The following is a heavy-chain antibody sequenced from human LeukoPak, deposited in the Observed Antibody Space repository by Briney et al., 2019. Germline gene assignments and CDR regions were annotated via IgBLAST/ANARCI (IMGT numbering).Heavy chain of an antibody. V-gene: IGHV4-39*01. Sequence: SETLSLACTVSGGSISSSSYYWGRIRQPPGKGVERIGYIYHSGSTYYNPSRKSRVTISVDTSKNQFSLKLSSVTAADTAVYYCARQAWLRSSYYGMDVWGQGTTVTVSS. CDR1: GGSISSSSYY. CDR3: ARQAWLRSSYYGMDV. J-gene: IGHJ6*02. CDR2: IYHSGST. D-gene: IGHD5-12*01.